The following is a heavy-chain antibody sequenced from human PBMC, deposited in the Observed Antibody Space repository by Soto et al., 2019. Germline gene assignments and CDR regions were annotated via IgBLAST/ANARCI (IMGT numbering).Heavy chain of an antibody. V-gene: IGHV3-30*18. CDR2: ISYDGSIK. CDR1: GFTFRGYG. D-gene: IGHD5-18*01. Sequence: QVQLVESGGGVVQPGRSLRLSCAASGFTFRGYGMHWVRQAPGRGLEWVALISYDGSIKYYADYVRGRFTISRDNSKNTLYLQMNSLRAEDTALYYCANSEYSRYKNIDVWGQGTTVTVSS. J-gene: IGHJ6*02. CDR3: ANSEYSRYKNIDV.